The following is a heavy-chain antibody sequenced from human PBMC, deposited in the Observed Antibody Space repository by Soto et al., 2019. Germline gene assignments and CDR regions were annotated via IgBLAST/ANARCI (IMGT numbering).Heavy chain of an antibody. V-gene: IGHV1-8*01. CDR2: MNPNSGNT. J-gene: IGHJ4*02. D-gene: IGHD1-26*01. CDR3: ATARSGSYY. CDR1: GYTFTSYD. Sequence: ASVKVSCKASGYTFTSYDINWVRQATGQGLEWMGWMNPNSGNTIYAQKFQGRVTMTEDTSTDTAYMELSSLRSEDTAVYYCATARSGSYYLGQGTLVTVSS.